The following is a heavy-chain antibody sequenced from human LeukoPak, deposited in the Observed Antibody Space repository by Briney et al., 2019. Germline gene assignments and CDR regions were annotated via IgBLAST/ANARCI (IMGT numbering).Heavy chain of an antibody. CDR2: ISSRNVTI. D-gene: IGHD2-15*01. Sequence: PGGSLRLSCAAPGFTFSSYSMNWVRQAPGKGLEWLSYISSRNVTIYYAESVKGRFTISRDNAKNSLYLQMNSLRAEHTAVYYCARDDHVSATYSFLDVWGKGATVTVSS. CDR1: GFTFSSYS. J-gene: IGHJ6*04. CDR3: ARDDHVSATYSFLDV. V-gene: IGHV3-48*01.